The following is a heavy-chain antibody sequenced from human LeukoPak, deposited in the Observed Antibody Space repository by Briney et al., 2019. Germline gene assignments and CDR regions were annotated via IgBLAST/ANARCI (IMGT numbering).Heavy chain of an antibody. D-gene: IGHD3-10*01. CDR3: ATDRAFGEWRVRFDP. V-gene: IGHV1-24*01. Sequence: GASVKVSCKVSGYTLTELSMHWVRQAPGKGLEWMGGFDPEDGETIYAQKFQGRVTMTEDTSTDTAYMELSSLRSEDTAVYYCATDRAFGEWRVRFDPWGQGTLVTVSS. CDR2: FDPEDGET. J-gene: IGHJ5*02. CDR1: GYTLTELS.